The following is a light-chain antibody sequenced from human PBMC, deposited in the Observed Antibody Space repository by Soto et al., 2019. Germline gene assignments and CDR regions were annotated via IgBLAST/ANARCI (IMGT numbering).Light chain of an antibody. V-gene: IGKV1-27*01. J-gene: IGKJ1*01. CDR2: EAS. Sequence: DIQVTQSPSSLSASVGDRDTITCRASRDISVHLAWYQQKPGKVPKLLIYEASTLQSRVPSRFSASGSGTDFTLTISSLQPEDVPTYYCQKYNGTPRTFGQGTKVELK. CDR1: RDISVH. CDR3: QKYNGTPRT.